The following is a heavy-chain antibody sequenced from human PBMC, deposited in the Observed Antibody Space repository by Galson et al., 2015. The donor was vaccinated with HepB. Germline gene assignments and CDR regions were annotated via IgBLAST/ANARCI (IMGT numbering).Heavy chain of an antibody. CDR1: GFTFSSYG. V-gene: IGHV3-33*01. D-gene: IGHD3-3*01. Sequence: SLRLSCAASGFTFSSYGMHWVRQAPGKGLEWVAVIWYDGSNKYYADSVKGRFTISRDNSKNTLYLQMNSLRAEDTAVYYCAREGSFWSGYRNPLDYWAREPWSPSPQ. J-gene: IGHJ4*02. CDR3: AREGSFWSGYRNPLDY. CDR2: IWYDGSNK.